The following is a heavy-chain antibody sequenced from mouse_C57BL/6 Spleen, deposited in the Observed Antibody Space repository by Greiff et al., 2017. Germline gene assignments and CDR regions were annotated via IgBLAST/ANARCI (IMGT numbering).Heavy chain of an antibody. CDR3: TRDYYGSSLHYFDY. J-gene: IGHJ2*01. V-gene: IGHV5-9-1*02. CDR1: GFTFSSYA. D-gene: IGHD1-1*01. Sequence: EVKLVESGEGLVKPGGSLKLSCAASGFTFSSYAMSWVRQTPEKRLEWVAYISSGGDYIYYADTVKGRFTISRDNARNTLYLQMSSLKSEDTAMYYCTRDYYGSSLHYFDYWGQGTTLTVSS. CDR2: ISSGGDYI.